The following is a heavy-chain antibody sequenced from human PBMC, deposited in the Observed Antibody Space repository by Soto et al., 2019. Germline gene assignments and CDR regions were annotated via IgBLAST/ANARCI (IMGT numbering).Heavy chain of an antibody. CDR2: INAGNGNT. CDR1: GYTFIYYA. V-gene: IGHV1-3*01. D-gene: IGHD1-26*01. CDR3: ARGVGDALDYYFDY. Sequence: GASVKVSCKASGYTFIYYAIHWARQAPGQRLEWMGWINAGNGNTKYSQKFQGRVTITRDTSATTAYMELSSLRSEDTAVYYCARGVGDALDYYFDYWGQGTQVTVSS. J-gene: IGHJ4*02.